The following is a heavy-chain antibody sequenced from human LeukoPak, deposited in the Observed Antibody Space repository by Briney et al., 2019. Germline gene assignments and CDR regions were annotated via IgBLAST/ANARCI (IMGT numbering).Heavy chain of an antibody. V-gene: IGHV4-59*08. D-gene: IGHD6-19*01. J-gene: IGHJ4*02. Sequence: SETLSLTCTVSGGSISSYYWSWIRQPPGKGLEWFGYIYYSGSTNYNPSLKSRVTISVDTSKNQFSLKLSSVTAADTAVYYCGRGGGIAVAGEWGQGTLVTVSS. CDR3: GRGGGIAVAGE. CDR2: IYYSGST. CDR1: GGSISSYY.